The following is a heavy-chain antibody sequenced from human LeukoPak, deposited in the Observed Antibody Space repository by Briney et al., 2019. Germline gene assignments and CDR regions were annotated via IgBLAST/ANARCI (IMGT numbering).Heavy chain of an antibody. Sequence: SGGSLRLSCAVSGFTLGGYWMSWVPQAPGKGLEWVANIKKDGSQKYYVDSVKGRFTISRDNAKNSLYLQMNSLRAEDTAVYYCARAGSPLFDYWGQGTLVTVSS. CDR1: GFTLGGYW. J-gene: IGHJ4*02. CDR3: ARAGSPLFDY. CDR2: IKKDGSQK. V-gene: IGHV3-7*01. D-gene: IGHD2-15*01.